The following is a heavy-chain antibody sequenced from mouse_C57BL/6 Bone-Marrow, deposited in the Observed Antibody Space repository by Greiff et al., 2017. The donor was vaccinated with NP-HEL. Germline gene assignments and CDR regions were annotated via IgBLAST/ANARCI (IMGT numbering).Heavy chain of an antibody. J-gene: IGHJ1*03. CDR1: GYTFTSYW. CDR3: AYYDGWYFDV. V-gene: IGHV1-64*01. Sequence: VQLQQSGAELVKPGASVKLSCKASGYTFTSYWMHWVTQRPGQGLAWIGMIHPNSGSTNYNEKFKSKATLTVDKSSSTAYMQLSSLTSEDSAVYYCAYYDGWYFDVWGTGTTGTVSS. CDR2: IHPNSGST. D-gene: IGHD1-1*01.